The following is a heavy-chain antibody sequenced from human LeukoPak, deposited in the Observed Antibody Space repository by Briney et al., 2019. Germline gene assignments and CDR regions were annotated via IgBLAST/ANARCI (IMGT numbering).Heavy chain of an antibody. CDR3: ARLNYDFWSGSPPMYYFDY. CDR2: IYYSGST. CDR1: GGSISSGDYY. J-gene: IGHJ4*02. Sequence: SETLSLTCTVSGGSISSGDYYWSWIRQPPGKGLEWIGYIYYSGSTYYNPSLKSRVTISVDTSKNQFSLKLSSVTAADTAVYYCARLNYDFWSGSPPMYYFDYWGQGTLVTVSS. V-gene: IGHV4-30-4*01. D-gene: IGHD3-3*01.